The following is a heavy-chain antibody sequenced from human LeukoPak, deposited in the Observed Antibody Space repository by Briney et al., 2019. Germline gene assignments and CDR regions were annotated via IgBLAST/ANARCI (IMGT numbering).Heavy chain of an antibody. CDR1: GFSLTTYY. J-gene: IGHJ4*02. CDR2: IHSSGST. D-gene: IGHD1-26*01. V-gene: IGHV4-59*01. CDR3: ARDIREVGESHYFDY. Sequence: SETLSLTCTVSGFSLTTYYWSWIRQSPGNGLEWIGLIHSSGSTTYNPSLKSRITISVDTSKNQFSLHLSSVTAADTAVYYCARDIREVGESHYFDYWGEGTLVTVSS.